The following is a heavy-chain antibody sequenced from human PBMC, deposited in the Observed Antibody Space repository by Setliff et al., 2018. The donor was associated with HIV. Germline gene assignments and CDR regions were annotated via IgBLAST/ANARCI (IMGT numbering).Heavy chain of an antibody. CDR2: FDPEDGET. V-gene: IGHV1-24*01. J-gene: IGHJ4*02. Sequence: ASVKVSCKISGYTLTELSIHWVQQAPGKGLEWMANFDPEDGETFYAQKFQGRLTMTEDTSTDTAYMELSRLRSDDTAVYYCARDFFGQRVGATLGYWGQGTLVTV. D-gene: IGHD1-26*01. CDR1: GYTLTELS. CDR3: ARDFFGQRVGATLGY.